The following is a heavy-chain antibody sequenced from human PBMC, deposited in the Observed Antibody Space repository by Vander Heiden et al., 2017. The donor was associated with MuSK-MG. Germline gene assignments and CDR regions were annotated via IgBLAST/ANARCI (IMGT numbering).Heavy chain of an antibody. CDR2: ISWTSGSR. V-gene: IGHV3-9*01. D-gene: IGHD4-17*01. Sequence: DVQLVEFGGGWVQPDRSLRLSCVASGFTFDDYAMRWVRQAPGKGLEWVSGISWTSGSRGYADSVKGRFTISRDDAKNSLELQMSSLRADDTDLYYCTKGYGDARDDAFDIWGQGTMVTVSS. CDR1: GFTFDDYA. CDR3: TKGYGDARDDAFDI. J-gene: IGHJ3*02.